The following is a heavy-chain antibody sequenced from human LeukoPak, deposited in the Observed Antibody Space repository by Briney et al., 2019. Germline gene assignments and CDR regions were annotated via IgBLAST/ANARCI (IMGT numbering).Heavy chain of an antibody. CDR1: GFTVSSNY. Sequence: GGSLRLSCAASGFTVSSNYMSWVRQAPGKGLEWVSVIYGGGSTYYADSVKGRFTISRDNSKNTLYLHMNSLRPEDTAMYYCARGGRGNSLWAAAVADPFDIWGPGTMVTVSS. CDR3: ARGGRGNSLWAAAVADPFDI. CDR2: IYGGGST. J-gene: IGHJ3*02. V-gene: IGHV3-53*01. D-gene: IGHD6-13*01.